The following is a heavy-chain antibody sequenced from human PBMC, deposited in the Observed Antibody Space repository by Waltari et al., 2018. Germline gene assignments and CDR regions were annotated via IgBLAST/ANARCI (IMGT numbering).Heavy chain of an antibody. Sequence: EVQLLQSGAELKEPGTTVRISCKASGYTFSDYYLHWVQRAPGKGLRWMGLVDPEDGETIYADNFQGRVTISADTSTDTAFMELSSLRSEDTAVFYCATALGDSSSASRPFDFWGQGTMITVSS. D-gene: IGHD6-19*01. J-gene: IGHJ3*01. CDR2: VDPEDGET. CDR1: GYTFSDYY. V-gene: IGHV1-69-2*01. CDR3: ATALGDSSSASRPFDF.